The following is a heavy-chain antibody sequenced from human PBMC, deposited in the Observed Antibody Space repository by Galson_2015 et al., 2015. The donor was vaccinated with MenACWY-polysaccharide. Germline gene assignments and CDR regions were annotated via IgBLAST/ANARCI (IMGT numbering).Heavy chain of an antibody. J-gene: IGHJ4*02. CDR2: MNPNSGNT. Sequence: SVKVSCKASGYKFTSYDINWVRQATGQGLEWMGWMNPNSGNTGYAQKFKGRVTMTSNSAIMTAYMELSSPRSEDTAVYYCARIIARKYTFADSWGQGTLVTVSS. CDR1: GYKFTSYD. V-gene: IGHV1-8*01. D-gene: IGHD2-21*01. CDR3: ARIIARKYTFADS.